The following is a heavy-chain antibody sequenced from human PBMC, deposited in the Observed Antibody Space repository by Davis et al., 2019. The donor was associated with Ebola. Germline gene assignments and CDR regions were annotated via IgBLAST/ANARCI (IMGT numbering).Heavy chain of an antibody. J-gene: IGHJ5*02. CDR2: INPHNGNT. CDR1: GYTFTNYG. V-gene: IGHV1-18*04. Sequence: AASVKVSCKASGYTFTNYGITWVRQAPGQGLEWMGWINPHNGNTNYAQKLQGRVTMTTDTSTHTAYMELSRLRSDDTAMYYCTRGKWFDPWGQGTLVAVSS. CDR3: TRGKWFDP.